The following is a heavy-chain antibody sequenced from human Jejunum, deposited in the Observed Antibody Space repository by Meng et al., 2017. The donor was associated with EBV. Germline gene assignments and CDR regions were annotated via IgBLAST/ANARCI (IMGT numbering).Heavy chain of an antibody. Sequence: QVQLVESGGGLVKRGGARRLSCASSGFTFSNHYMNWIRQAPGKGLEWVSYISGSSHDTNYADSVKGRFTISRDNAKNSLYLQLNSLTVEDTAVYYCARDARLAPYWGQGTLVTVSS. CDR1: GFTFSNHY. D-gene: IGHD1-1*01. CDR3: ARDARLAPY. CDR2: ISGSSHDT. J-gene: IGHJ4*02. V-gene: IGHV3-11*05.